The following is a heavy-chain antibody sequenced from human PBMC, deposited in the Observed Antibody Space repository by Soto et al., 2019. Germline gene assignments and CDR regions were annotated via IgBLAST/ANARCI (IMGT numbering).Heavy chain of an antibody. V-gene: IGHV1-2*04. CDR3: ARGVGTSWFEN. CDR1: GYRFTDYY. D-gene: IGHD6-13*01. J-gene: IGHJ4*02. Sequence: QVQLVQSGAEVKKPGASVKVSCKTSGYRFTDYYIHWVRQAPGQGLEWMGWINSKIGDTNFAQKFQGWVTLTRYTSINTAYMELSSPSTDDTAIYYCARGVGTSWFENWGQGTLVTVS. CDR2: INSKIGDT.